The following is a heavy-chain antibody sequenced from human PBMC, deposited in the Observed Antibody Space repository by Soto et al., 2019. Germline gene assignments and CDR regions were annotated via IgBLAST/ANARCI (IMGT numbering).Heavy chain of an antibody. CDR3: ALTSRYNWFYP. CDR1: GFTVSSNY. Sequence: EVQLVESGGGLVQPGGSLRLSCAASGFTVSSNYMSWVRQAPGKGLEWVSGIYSGGSTYYADSVKGRFTISRDNSKNTLYLQMNSLRAEDTAVYYCALTSRYNWFYPWGQGTLVTVSS. CDR2: IYSGGST. V-gene: IGHV3-66*01. D-gene: IGHD6-6*01. J-gene: IGHJ5*02.